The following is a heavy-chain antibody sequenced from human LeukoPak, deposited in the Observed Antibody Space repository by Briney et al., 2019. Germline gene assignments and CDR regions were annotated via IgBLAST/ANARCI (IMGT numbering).Heavy chain of an antibody. CDR3: ARHCGGDCYSPYGIDP. CDR1: GGSISSSGYY. D-gene: IGHD2-21*02. J-gene: IGHJ5*02. CDR2: IYYSGST. Sequence: PSETLSLTCTVSGGSISSSGYYWGLIRQPPGKGLEWIGSIYYSGSTYYNPSLKSRVTISLDTSKNQFSLKLSSVTAADTAVYYCARHCGGDCYSPYGIDPWGQGTLVTVSS. V-gene: IGHV4-39*07.